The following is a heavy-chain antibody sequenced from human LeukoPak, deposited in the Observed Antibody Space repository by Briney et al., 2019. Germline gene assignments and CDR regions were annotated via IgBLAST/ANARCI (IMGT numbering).Heavy chain of an antibody. V-gene: IGHV4-39*07. CDR3: ARGSRYSSSSWLPFGSWYRVAFDY. Sequence: SETLSLTCTVSGGSISSSSYYWGWIRQPPGKGLEWIGSIYYSGSTYYNPSLKSRVTISVDTSKNQFSLKLSSVTAADMAVYYCARGSRYSSSSWLPFGSWYRVAFDYWGQGTLVIVSS. CDR2: IYYSGST. D-gene: IGHD6-6*01. J-gene: IGHJ4*02. CDR1: GGSISSSSYY.